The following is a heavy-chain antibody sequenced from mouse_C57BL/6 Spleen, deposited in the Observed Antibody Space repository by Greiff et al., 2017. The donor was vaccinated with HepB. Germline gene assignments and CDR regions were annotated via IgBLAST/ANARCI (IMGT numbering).Heavy chain of an antibody. V-gene: IGHV1-78*01. CDR1: GYTFTDHT. Sequence: VQLQQPGAELVKPGASVKLSCEVSGYTFTDHTIHWMKQRPEQGLEWIGYIYPRDGSTKYNEKFKGKATLTADKSSSTAYMQLNSLTSEDSAVYFCARDRSGYAMDYWGQGTSVTVSS. CDR3: ARDRSGYAMDY. J-gene: IGHJ4*01. D-gene: IGHD3-2*02. CDR2: IYPRDGST.